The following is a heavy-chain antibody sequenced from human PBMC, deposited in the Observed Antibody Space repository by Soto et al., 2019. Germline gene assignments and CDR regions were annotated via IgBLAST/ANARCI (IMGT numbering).Heavy chain of an antibody. CDR3: AKSPGMYYYDSSGYYHYDY. V-gene: IGHV3-23*01. D-gene: IGHD3-22*01. J-gene: IGHJ4*02. CDR2: ISGSGGST. CDR1: GFPFSSYA. Sequence: RLSCAASGFPFSSYAMSWVRQAPGKGLEWVSAISGSGGSTYYADSVKGRFTISRDNSKNTLYLQMNSLRAEDTAVYYCAKSPGMYYYDSSGYYHYDYWGQGTLVTVSS.